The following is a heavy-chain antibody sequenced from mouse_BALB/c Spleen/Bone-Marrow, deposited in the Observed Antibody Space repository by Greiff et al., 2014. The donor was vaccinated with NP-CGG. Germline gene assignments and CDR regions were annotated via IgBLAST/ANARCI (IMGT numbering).Heavy chain of an antibody. J-gene: IGHJ3*01. V-gene: IGHV14-3*02. D-gene: IGHD2-3*01. CDR2: IDPASGNT. Sequence: EVKVVESGADLVKPGASVKLSCTTSGFNIKDTFMHWVKQRPEQGLEWIGRIDPASGNTKYDPKFQGKATITADTSSNKVPLQLSGLTSEDTAVYYCAHDAPFTYWGQGTLVTVSA. CDR3: AHDAPFTY. CDR1: GFNIKDTF.